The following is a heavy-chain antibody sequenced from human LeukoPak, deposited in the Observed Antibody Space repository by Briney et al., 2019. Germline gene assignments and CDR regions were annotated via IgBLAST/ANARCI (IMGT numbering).Heavy chain of an antibody. Sequence: GGSLRLSCAASGFTFSNYWMNWVRQAPGKGLEWVANIKQDGSEKYYVDSVKGRFTISRDNAKNSLYLQMNSLRAEDTAVYYCARRFSSFDYWGQGTLVTVSS. CDR1: GFTFSNYW. D-gene: IGHD6-6*01. CDR3: ARRFSSFDY. J-gene: IGHJ4*02. V-gene: IGHV3-7*03. CDR2: IKQDGSEK.